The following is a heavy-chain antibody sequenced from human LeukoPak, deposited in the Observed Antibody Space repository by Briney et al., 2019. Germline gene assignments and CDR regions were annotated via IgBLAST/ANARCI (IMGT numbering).Heavy chain of an antibody. CDR2: IHYTDGS. Sequence: PSETLSLSCSVSHGSVRNDYWTWVRQAPGKGLEWLGYIHYTDGSNYSPSLDSRITISLDKSNSQFSLKLKSVTAADTAVYFCARGRRVHCHYYYYFLDVWVRETTVTVSS. CDR3: ARGRRVHCHYYYYFLDV. J-gene: IGHJ6*04. V-gene: IGHV4-59*02. D-gene: IGHD2-15*01. CDR1: HGSVRNDY.